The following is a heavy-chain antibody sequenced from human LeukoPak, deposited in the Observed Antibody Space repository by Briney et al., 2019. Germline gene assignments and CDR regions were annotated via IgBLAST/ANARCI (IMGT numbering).Heavy chain of an antibody. Sequence: SQTLSLTCAISGDSVSSNSAAWIWIRQSPSRGLEWLGRTYYRSRWYNDYAISVKSRITINPDTSKNQLSLQLNSVTPEDTAVYYCAREQQLDHFDYWGQGTLVTVSS. CDR1: GDSVSSNSAA. D-gene: IGHD6-13*01. CDR3: AREQQLDHFDY. V-gene: IGHV6-1*01. J-gene: IGHJ4*02. CDR2: TYYRSRWYN.